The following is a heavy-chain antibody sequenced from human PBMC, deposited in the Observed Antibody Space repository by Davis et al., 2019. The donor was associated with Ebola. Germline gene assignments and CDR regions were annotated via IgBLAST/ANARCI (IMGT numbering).Heavy chain of an antibody. D-gene: IGHD3-3*01. J-gene: IGHJ6*02. CDR2: INHSGST. V-gene: IGHV4-34*01. Sequence: MPSETLSLTCAVYGGSFSGYYWSWIRQPPGKGLEWIGEINHSGSTNYNPSLKSRVTISVDTSKNQFSLKLSSVTAADTAVYYCARDNNFWSGYYTPNYYYGMDVWGQGTTVTVSS. CDR3: ARDNNFWSGYYTPNYYYGMDV. CDR1: GGSFSGYY.